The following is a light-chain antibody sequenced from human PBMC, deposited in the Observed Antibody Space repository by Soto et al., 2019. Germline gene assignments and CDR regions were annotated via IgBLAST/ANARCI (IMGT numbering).Light chain of an antibody. Sequence: NFMLTQPHSVSESPGKTLTISCTRSSGSIASNYVQWYQQRPGSSPSTVIYEDNQRPSGVPARFSGSIDSSSNSASLTISGLKTEDEADYYCQSFDSSNWVFGGGTKVTVL. V-gene: IGLV6-57*01. J-gene: IGLJ3*02. CDR3: QSFDSSNWV. CDR2: EDN. CDR1: SGSIASNY.